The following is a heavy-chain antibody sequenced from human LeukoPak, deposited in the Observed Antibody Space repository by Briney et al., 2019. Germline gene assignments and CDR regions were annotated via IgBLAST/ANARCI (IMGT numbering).Heavy chain of an antibody. V-gene: IGHV4-4*07. J-gene: IGHJ6*03. D-gene: IGHD6-6*01. CDR3: ARDGIAARRYYYYYMDV. CDR1: GGSISSYY. Sequence: SETLSPTCTVSGGSISSYYWSWIRQPAGKGLEWIGRIYTSGSTNYNPSLKSRVTMSVDTSKNQFSLKLSSVTAADTAVYYCARDGIAARRYYYYYMDVWGKGTTVTVSS. CDR2: IYTSGST.